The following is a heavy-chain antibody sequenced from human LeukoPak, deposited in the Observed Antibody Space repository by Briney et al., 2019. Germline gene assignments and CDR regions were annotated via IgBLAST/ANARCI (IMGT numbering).Heavy chain of an antibody. CDR2: IYYSGST. Sequence: PSETLSLTCTVSGGSISSYYWSWIRQPPGKGLEWIGYIYYSGSTNYNPSLKSRVTISVDTSQNQFSLKLSSVTAADTAVYYCARVISYYDSSGFWYWGQGTLVTVSS. CDR1: GGSISSYY. V-gene: IGHV4-59*01. D-gene: IGHD3-22*01. J-gene: IGHJ4*02. CDR3: ARVISYYDSSGFWY.